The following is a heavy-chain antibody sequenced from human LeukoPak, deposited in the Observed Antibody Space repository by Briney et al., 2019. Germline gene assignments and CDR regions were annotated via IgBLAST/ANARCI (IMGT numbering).Heavy chain of an antibody. CDR1: GFIFSRYR. D-gene: IGHD5/OR15-5a*01. Sequence: GGSLRLSCVVSGFIFSRYRMTWVRQAPGKGLEWVATIALDINERYYVDSVEGRFTISRDNAKNSVYLQMNSLRAEDTAVYYCARSESTMTTWSMDYWGQGTLFTVSS. J-gene: IGHJ4*02. CDR3: ARSESTMTTWSMDY. CDR2: IALDINER. V-gene: IGHV3-7*01.